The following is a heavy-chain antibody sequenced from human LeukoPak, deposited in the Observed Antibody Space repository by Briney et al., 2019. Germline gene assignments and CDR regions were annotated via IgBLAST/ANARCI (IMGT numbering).Heavy chain of an antibody. J-gene: IGHJ4*02. Sequence: PGGSLRLSCAASGFTFSSYAMHWVRQAPGKGLEWVAVISYDGNNKYYADSVKGRFTISRDNSKNTLYLQMNSLRAEDTAVYYCAKGYSYGVRWYYFDYWGQGTLVTVSS. CDR3: AKGYSYGVRWYYFDY. CDR1: GFTFSSYA. D-gene: IGHD5-18*01. V-gene: IGHV3-30*04. CDR2: ISYDGNNK.